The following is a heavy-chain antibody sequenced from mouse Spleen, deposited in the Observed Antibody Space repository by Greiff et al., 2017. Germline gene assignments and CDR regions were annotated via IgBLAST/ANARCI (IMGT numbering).Heavy chain of an antibody. Sequence: VQLQQSGAELARPGASVKLSCKASGYTFTSYGISWVKQRPGQGLEWIGEIYPRSGNTYYNEKFKGKATLTADKSSSTAYMELRSLTSEDSAVYFCARYYGDYLYYAMDYWGQGTSVTVSS. CDR1: GYTFTSYG. D-gene: IGHD2-13*01. CDR2: IYPRSGNT. V-gene: IGHV1-81*01. J-gene: IGHJ4*01. CDR3: ARYYGDYLYYAMDY.